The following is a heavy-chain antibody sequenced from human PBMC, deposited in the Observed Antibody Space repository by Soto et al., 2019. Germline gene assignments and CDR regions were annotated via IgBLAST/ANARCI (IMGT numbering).Heavy chain of an antibody. CDR2: IYYSGRT. D-gene: IGHD2-21*02. V-gene: IGHV4-38-2*01. J-gene: IGHJ4*02. CDR1: GCSIDSSYY. Sequence: SETHSVTYVFSGCSIDSSYYLGWIRKPPGKGLEWIGSIYYSGRTYYNPSFKSRVTISIDTSKNQFSLKLSSVTATDTAVYYCATQRTTVVTQAYFDHWGQGALVTVSS. CDR3: ATQRTTVVTQAYFDH.